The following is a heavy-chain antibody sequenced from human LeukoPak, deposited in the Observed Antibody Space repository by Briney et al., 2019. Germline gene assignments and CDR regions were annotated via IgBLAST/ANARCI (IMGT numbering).Heavy chain of an antibody. CDR1: GGPFSGYY. J-gene: IGHJ4*02. D-gene: IGHD1-26*01. V-gene: IGHV4-34*01. CDR3: ARENTGSYREFDY. CDR2: INHSGST. Sequence: SETLSLTCAVYGGPFSGYYWSWIRQPPGKGLEWIGEINHSGSTNYNPSLKSRVTMSVDSSNNQFSLKLSSVTAADTAVFYCARENTGSYREFDYWGQGTLVTVSS.